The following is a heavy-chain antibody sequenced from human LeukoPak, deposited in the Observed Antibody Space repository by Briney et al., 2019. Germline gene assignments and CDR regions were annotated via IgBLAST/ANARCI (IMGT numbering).Heavy chain of an antibody. V-gene: IGHV4-39*07. D-gene: IGHD3-22*01. CDR2: IYYSGST. J-gene: IGHJ4*02. CDR1: GGSISSSSYY. CDR3: ARDSLVYYDSSGYRS. Sequence: SETLSLTCTVSGGSISSSSYYWGWIRQPPGKGLEWIGSIYYSGSTYHNPSLKSRVTISVDTSKNQFSLKLSSVTAADTAVYYCARDSLVYYDSSGYRSWGQGTLVTVSS.